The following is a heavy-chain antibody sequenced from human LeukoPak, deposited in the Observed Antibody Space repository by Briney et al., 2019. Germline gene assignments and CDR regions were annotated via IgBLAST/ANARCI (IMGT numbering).Heavy chain of an antibody. J-gene: IGHJ4*02. V-gene: IGHV4-39*01. D-gene: IGHD3-22*01. CDR3: ARVGIYYDHDY. CDR2: IYYSGST. Sequence: SETLSLTCTVSGGSISSSSYYWGWIRQPPGKGLEWIGSIYYSGSTYYNPSLKSRVTISVDTSKNQFSLKLSSVTAADTAVYYCARVGIYYDHDYWGQGTLVTVSS. CDR1: GGSISSSSYY.